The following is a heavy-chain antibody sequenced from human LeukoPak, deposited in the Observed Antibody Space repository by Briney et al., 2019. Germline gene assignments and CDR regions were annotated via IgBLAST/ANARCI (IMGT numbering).Heavy chain of an antibody. CDR3: ARDLGYSSGWYDI. CDR2: ISYSGST. Sequence: SETLSLTCTVSGGSISSYYWSWIRQPPGKGLEWIGYISYSGSTNYYPSLKSRVTISLDTSKNHFSQKLSSVTAADTAIYYCARDLGYSSGWYDIWGQGTMVTVSS. V-gene: IGHV4-59*01. J-gene: IGHJ3*02. CDR1: GGSISSYY. D-gene: IGHD6-19*01.